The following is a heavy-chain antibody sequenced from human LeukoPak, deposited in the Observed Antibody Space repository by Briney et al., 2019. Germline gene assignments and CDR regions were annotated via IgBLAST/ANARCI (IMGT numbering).Heavy chain of an antibody. J-gene: IGHJ3*02. CDR1: GGSISSYY. CDR3: ARPEVGANGAFDI. D-gene: IGHD1-26*01. Sequence: SETLSLTCTVSGGSISSYYWSWIRQPPGKGLEWIGYIYYTGSATYNPSLKSRVTMSVDTSKNQFSLKLSSVTAADTAVYYCARPEVGANGAFDIWGQGTMVTVSS. V-gene: IGHV4-59*08. CDR2: IYYTGSA.